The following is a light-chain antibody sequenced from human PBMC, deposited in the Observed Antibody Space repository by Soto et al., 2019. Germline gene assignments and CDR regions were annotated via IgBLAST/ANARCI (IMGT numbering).Light chain of an antibody. V-gene: IGLV2-14*03. CDR2: DVS. CDR1: SSDLAIYNY. Sequence: QSVLTQPASVSGSPGQSITISCTGTSSDLAIYNYVSWYQQHPGGVPKLLIYDVSSRPSGVSSRFSGSKSGNTASLTISGLQADDESHYYCSSFADSSARDYVFGGGTKLTVL. J-gene: IGLJ1*01. CDR3: SSFADSSARDYV.